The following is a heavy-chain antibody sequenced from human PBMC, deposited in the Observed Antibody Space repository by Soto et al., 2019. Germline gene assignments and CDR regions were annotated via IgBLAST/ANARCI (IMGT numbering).Heavy chain of an antibody. CDR1: GDSVSGNSAA. CDR3: ARDLIAVAGHLDY. J-gene: IGHJ4*02. Sequence: SQTLSLTCAMSGDSVSGNSAALNWIRQSPSRGLEWLGRTYYRSKWYNDYAVSVKSRITINPDTSKNQFSLQLNSVTPEDTAVYYCARDLIAVAGHLDYWGQGTQVTVSS. V-gene: IGHV6-1*01. D-gene: IGHD6-19*01. CDR2: TYYRSKWYN.